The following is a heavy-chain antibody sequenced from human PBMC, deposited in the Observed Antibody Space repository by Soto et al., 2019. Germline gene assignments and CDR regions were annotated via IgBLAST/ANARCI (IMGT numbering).Heavy chain of an antibody. CDR3: VRGGPVVVVITPPPPFRY. V-gene: IGHV1-2*02. D-gene: IGHD2-15*01. J-gene: IGHJ4*02. CDR2: IVPASGGT. CDR1: GYTFTDYY. Sequence: ASVKVSCKASGYTFTDYYMHWVRQAPGQGLEWMGYIVPASGGTNYAQKFQGRDTMIRKTSIRTAYMELTRLRCDDTAVYYCVRGGPVVVVITPPPPFRYWGQGTLVTVSS.